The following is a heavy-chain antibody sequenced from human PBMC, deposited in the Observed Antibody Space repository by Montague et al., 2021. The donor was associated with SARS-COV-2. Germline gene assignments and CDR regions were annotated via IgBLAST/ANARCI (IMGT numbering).Heavy chain of an antibody. Sequence: SETLSLTCAVYGGSFSGYYWSWIRQPPGKGLEWIGEINHSGTTNYNPSLKSRVTISVDTSKNHFSLKLTSVTAADTAVYYCARGRGCSGGSCCSEWDPDYYCGMDVWGQGTTVTVSS. D-gene: IGHD2-15*01. J-gene: IGHJ6*02. CDR3: ARGRGCSGGSCCSEWDPDYYCGMDV. CDR2: INHSGTT. V-gene: IGHV4-34*01. CDR1: GGSFSGYY.